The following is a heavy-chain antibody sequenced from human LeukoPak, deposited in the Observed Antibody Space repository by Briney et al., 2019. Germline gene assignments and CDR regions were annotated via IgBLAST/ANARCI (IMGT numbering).Heavy chain of an antibody. CDR1: GFTITSND. D-gene: IGHD6-19*01. CDR3: AKDPQAAVDGTYYFFGMNV. CDR2: ISGSGGST. J-gene: IGHJ6*02. V-gene: IGHV3-23*01. Sequence: GGSLTLTCAVSGFTITSNDTSWVRQAPGKGLEWVSAISGSGGSTYYADSVKGRFTISRDNAKNTLYLQMNSLRAEDTAVYYCAKDPQAAVDGTYYFFGMNVWGQGNAFTVSS.